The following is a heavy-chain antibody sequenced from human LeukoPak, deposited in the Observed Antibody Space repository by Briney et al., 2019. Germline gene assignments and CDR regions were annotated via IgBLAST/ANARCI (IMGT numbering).Heavy chain of an antibody. Sequence: ASVKVSCKVSGYTLTELSIHWVRQAPGKGLEWMGGFDPEDGDAIYAQSFQGRVTMTEDTSTGTPYMELRSLRSEDTAVYYCTTRHSGSWFGAFDIWGQGTMVTVSS. CDR1: GYTLTELS. CDR3: TTRHSGSWFGAFDI. D-gene: IGHD1-26*01. CDR2: FDPEDGDA. J-gene: IGHJ3*02. V-gene: IGHV1-24*01.